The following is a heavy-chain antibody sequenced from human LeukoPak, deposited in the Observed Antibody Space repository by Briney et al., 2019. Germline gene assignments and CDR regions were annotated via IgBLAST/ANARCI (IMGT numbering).Heavy chain of an antibody. D-gene: IGHD3-22*01. V-gene: IGHV4-38-2*02. J-gene: IGHJ4*02. Sequence: PSETLSLTCTVSGYSISSGYYWGWIRQSPEKGLEWIGEINHSGSTNYNPSLKSRVTISVDTSKNQFSLKLSSVTAADTAVYYCARDSFYDSSGYQQIWGQGTLVTVSS. CDR3: ARDSFYDSSGYQQI. CDR1: GYSISSGYY. CDR2: INHSGST.